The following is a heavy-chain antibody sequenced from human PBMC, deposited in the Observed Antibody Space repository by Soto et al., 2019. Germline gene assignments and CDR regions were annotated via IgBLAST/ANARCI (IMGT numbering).Heavy chain of an antibody. D-gene: IGHD6-25*01. J-gene: IGHJ5*02. Sequence: LXLSFTASGFTFCDYAMSWFRQAPGKWLEWVGFIRSKAYGGTTEYAASVKGRFTISRDDSKSIAYLQMNSLKTEDTAVYYCTRDINGAAQTGFDPWGQGTLVTVSS. CDR1: GFTFCDYA. CDR2: IRSKAYGGTT. CDR3: TRDINGAAQTGFDP. V-gene: IGHV3-49*03.